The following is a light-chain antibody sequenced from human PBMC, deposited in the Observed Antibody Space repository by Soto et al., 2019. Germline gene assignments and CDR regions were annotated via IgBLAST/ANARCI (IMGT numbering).Light chain of an antibody. V-gene: IGKV3-15*01. CDR2: GAS. CDR3: QQYNNWPWT. J-gene: IGKJ1*01. Sequence: EIVMTQSPATLSVSPGGRATLSCRASQSISDTLAWYQQKPGQAPRLLIHGASTRATGSPARFSGSGSGTDFTLTISSLRSEDFAVYYCQQYNNWPWTFGQGTKV. CDR1: QSISDT.